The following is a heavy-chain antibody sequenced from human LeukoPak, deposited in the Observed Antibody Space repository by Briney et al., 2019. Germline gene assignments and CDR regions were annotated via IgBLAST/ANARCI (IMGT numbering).Heavy chain of an antibody. CDR2: ISGSGGST. D-gene: IGHD6-13*01. CDR1: GFTFSSYA. Sequence: GGSLRLSCAASGFTFSSYAMSWVRQAPGKGLEWVSAISGSGGSTYYADSVKGRFTISRDNSKNTLYLQMNSLRAEDTAVYYCARGYSSSWYYFDDWGQGTLVTVSS. J-gene: IGHJ4*02. CDR3: ARGYSSSWYYFDD. V-gene: IGHV3-23*01.